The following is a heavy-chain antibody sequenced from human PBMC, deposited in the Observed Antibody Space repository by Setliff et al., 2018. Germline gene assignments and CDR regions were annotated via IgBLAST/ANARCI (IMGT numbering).Heavy chain of an antibody. CDR3: AARCSSTSCRYYYGSGSSVPFDY. J-gene: IGHJ4*02. D-gene: IGHD3-10*01. CDR1: GHTFTSYF. V-gene: IGHV1-46*01. Sequence: ASVKVSCKASGHTFTSYFMQWVRQAPGQGLEWMGMINPSGGYTIYAQKFQGRVTMTRDTSTSTVYLELSSLRSEDTAVYYCAARCSSTSCRYYYGSGSSVPFDYWGQGTLVTVSS. CDR2: INPSGGYT.